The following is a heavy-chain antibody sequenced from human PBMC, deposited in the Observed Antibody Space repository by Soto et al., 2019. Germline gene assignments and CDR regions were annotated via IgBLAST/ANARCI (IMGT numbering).Heavy chain of an antibody. J-gene: IGHJ6*02. Sequence: ASVKVPCKASGYTFTSYGISWVRQSPGQGLEWMGWISAYNGNTNYAQKLQGRVTMTTDTSTSTAYMELRSLRSDDTAVYYCARDTQYCSSTSCDYYYGMDVWGQGTTVTVSS. CDR2: ISAYNGNT. CDR3: ARDTQYCSSTSCDYYYGMDV. D-gene: IGHD2-2*01. V-gene: IGHV1-18*01. CDR1: GYTFTSYG.